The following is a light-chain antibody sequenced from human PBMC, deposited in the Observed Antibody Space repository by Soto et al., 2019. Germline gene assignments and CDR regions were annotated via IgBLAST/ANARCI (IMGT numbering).Light chain of an antibody. Sequence: QSVLTQPPSVSAAPGQKVTISCSGSSSNIGNNYVSWYQQLPGTAPKLLIYDTISRPSGIPDRFSGSKSGTSATLDITGLQTGDEADYYCGMWDSSLRLVVFGGGTQLTVL. J-gene: IGLJ2*01. CDR2: DTI. V-gene: IGLV1-51*01. CDR3: GMWDSSLRLVV. CDR1: SSNIGNNY.